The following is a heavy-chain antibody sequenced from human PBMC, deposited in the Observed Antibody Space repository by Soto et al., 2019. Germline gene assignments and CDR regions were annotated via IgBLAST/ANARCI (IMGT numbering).Heavy chain of an antibody. D-gene: IGHD2-15*01. CDR3: ARAIGYCSGGSCPKNNWFDP. V-gene: IGHV1-2*04. CDR2: INPNSGGT. Sequence: ASVKVSCKASGYTFTGYYMHWVRQAPGQGLEWMGWINPNSGGTNYAQKFQGWVTMTRDTSISTAYMELSRLRSDDTAVYYCARAIGYCSGGSCPKNNWFDPWGQGTLVTVPQ. CDR1: GYTFTGYY. J-gene: IGHJ5*02.